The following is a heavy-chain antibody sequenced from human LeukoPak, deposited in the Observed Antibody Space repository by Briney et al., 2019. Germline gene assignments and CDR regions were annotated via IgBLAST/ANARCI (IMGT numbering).Heavy chain of an antibody. CDR3: ARGPPWIDAFDI. Sequence: SETLSLTCTVSGGSISNYYCRWIRQPPGKGLEWIGEINHSGSANYNPSLKSRVTISVDTSKNQFSLKLSSVTAADTAVYYCARGPPWIDAFDIWGQGTMVIVSS. CDR1: GGSISNYY. J-gene: IGHJ3*02. V-gene: IGHV4-34*01. CDR2: INHSGSA. D-gene: IGHD1-1*01.